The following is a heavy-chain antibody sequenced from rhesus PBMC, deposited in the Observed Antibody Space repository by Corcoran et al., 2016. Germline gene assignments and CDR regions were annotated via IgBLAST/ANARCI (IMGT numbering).Heavy chain of an antibody. CDR1: GGSISDDYY. Sequence: QVQLQESGPGLVKPSETLSLTCAVSGGSISDDYYWSWIRQPPGKGLEWIGYIYGSGGGTNYNPSLKNRVTMSIDTAKNQFSLKLSAVAAADPAVYYCARDGLTTVTTGLDYWGQGVLVTVSS. D-gene: IGHD4-35*01. CDR3: ARDGLTTVTTGLDY. V-gene: IGHV4-106*01. J-gene: IGHJ4*01. CDR2: IYGSGGGT.